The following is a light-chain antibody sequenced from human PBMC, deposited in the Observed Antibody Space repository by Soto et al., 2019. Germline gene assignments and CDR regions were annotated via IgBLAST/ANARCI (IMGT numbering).Light chain of an antibody. V-gene: IGKV3-20*01. CDR3: QQRSSSPYT. J-gene: IGKJ2*01. Sequence: EIVLMQSPGTLSLSPGEGATLSCRASQSVNSNYLAWYQQKPGQAPTVLIFDTSRRATGVPDRFSGSGSGTDFTLTISRLEPDDFAVYYCQQRSSSPYTFGQGTKVEI. CDR2: DTS. CDR1: QSVNSNY.